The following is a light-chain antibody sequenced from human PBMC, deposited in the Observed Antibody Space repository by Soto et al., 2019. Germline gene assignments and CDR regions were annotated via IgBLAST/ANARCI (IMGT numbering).Light chain of an antibody. CDR2: GVS. CDR1: QSISVT. Sequence: EIEMTQSPGTLSVSPGERATLSCRASQSISVTLAWYQQKPGQAPRLLIYGVSTRATGIPARFSGSESGTEFTLTISSLQSEDFAVYYCQQYNDWPFTFGPGTKVDIK. CDR3: QQYNDWPFT. J-gene: IGKJ3*01. V-gene: IGKV3-15*01.